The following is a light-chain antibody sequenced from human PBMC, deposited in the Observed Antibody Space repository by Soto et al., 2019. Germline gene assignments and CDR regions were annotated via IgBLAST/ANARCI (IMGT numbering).Light chain of an antibody. CDR2: DAS. CDR3: HQYNSWPRGT. V-gene: IGKV3-11*01. J-gene: IGKJ3*01. Sequence: ELVLTQSPATLSLSPGERATLSCRASQSVSSFLAWYRQKPGQAPRLLIYDASNRATGIPARFSGSGSGTDFTLTISSLEPEDFAVYYCHQYNSWPRGTFGPGTKVEIK. CDR1: QSVSSF.